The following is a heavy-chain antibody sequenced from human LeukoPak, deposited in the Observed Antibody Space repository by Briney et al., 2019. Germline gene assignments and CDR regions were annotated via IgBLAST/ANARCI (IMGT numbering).Heavy chain of an antibody. J-gene: IGHJ4*02. CDR2: ISGSGGST. Sequence: GGSLRLSCAASGFTFSSYWMHWVRQPPGKGLEWVSAISGSGGSTYYADSVKGRFTISRDNSKNTLYLQMNSLRAEDTAVYYCAKVYKLGTAMVGAIDYWGQGTLVTVSS. CDR1: GFTFSSYW. D-gene: IGHD5-18*01. V-gene: IGHV3-23*01. CDR3: AKVYKLGTAMVGAIDY.